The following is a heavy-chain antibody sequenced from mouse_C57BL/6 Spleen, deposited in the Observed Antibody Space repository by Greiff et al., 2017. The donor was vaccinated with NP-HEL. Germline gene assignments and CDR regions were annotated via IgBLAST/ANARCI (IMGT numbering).Heavy chain of an antibody. V-gene: IGHV1-82*01. D-gene: IGHD3-3*01. J-gene: IGHJ2*01. Sequence: VQLQESGPELVKPGASVKISCKASGYAFSSSWMNWVKQRPGKGLEWIGRIYPGDGDTNYNGKFKGKATLTADKSSSTAYMQLSSLTSEDSAVYFCARGGPNYFDYWGQGTTLTVSS. CDR2: IYPGDGDT. CDR1: GYAFSSSW. CDR3: ARGGPNYFDY.